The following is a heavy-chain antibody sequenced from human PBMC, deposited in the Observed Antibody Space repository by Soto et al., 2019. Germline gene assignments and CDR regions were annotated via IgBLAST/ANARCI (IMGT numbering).Heavy chain of an antibody. CDR3: ARESIDYYGSGSYFSFDY. Sequence: QVQLVESGGGVVQPGRSLRLSCAASGFTFSSYAMHWVRQAPGKGLEWVAVISYDGSNKYYADSVKGRFTISRDNSKNTLYLQMNSLRAEDTAVYYCARESIDYYGSGSYFSFDYWGQGTLVTVSS. D-gene: IGHD3-10*01. CDR1: GFTFSSYA. J-gene: IGHJ4*02. CDR2: ISYDGSNK. V-gene: IGHV3-30-3*01.